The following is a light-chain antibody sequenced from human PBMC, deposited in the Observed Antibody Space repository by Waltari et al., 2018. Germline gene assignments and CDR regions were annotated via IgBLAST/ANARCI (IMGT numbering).Light chain of an antibody. J-gene: IGLJ1*01. CDR1: SGSVSTSYY. Sequence: QTVVTQEPSFSVSPGGTVTLTCGLSSGSVSTSYYPSWYQQTPGQAPRTLIYSTNTRSSGVPDRFSGSILGDKAALTITGAQADDESDYYCVLYMSSASYLFGTGTKVTVL. CDR3: VLYMSSASYL. CDR2: STN. V-gene: IGLV8-61*01.